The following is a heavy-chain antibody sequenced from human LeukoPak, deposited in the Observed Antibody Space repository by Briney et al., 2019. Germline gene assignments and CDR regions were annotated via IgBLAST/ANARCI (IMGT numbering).Heavy chain of an antibody. D-gene: IGHD2-2*01. CDR1: GYTFTSYG. V-gene: IGHV1-18*01. CDR3: ARAPIVVVPAASWFDP. Sequence: ASVTLSCKASGYTFTSYGISWVRQAPGQGLEWMGWISAYNGNTNYAQKLQGRVTMTTDTSTSTAYMELRSLRSDDTAVYYCARAPIVVVPAASWFDPWGQGTLVTVSS. J-gene: IGHJ5*02. CDR2: ISAYNGNT.